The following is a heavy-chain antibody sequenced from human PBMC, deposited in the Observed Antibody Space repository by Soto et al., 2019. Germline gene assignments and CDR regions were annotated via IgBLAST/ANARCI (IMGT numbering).Heavy chain of an antibody. CDR1: GGTFSSYA. D-gene: IGHD2-15*01. V-gene: IGHV1-69*12. J-gene: IGHJ4*02. Sequence: QVQLVQSGAEVKKPGSSVKVSCKASGGTFSSYAISWVRQAPGQGLEWMGGIIPIFGTANYAQKFQGRVTITADEATSTAYMDLSRLTPEATAVYYCARESRLCSGGSCNFPAGIDYWGQGTLVSVSS. CDR3: ARESRLCSGGSCNFPAGIDY. CDR2: IIPIFGTA.